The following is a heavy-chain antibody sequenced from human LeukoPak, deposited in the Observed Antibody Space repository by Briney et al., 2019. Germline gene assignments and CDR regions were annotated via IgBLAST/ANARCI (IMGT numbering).Heavy chain of an antibody. J-gene: IGHJ4*02. CDR2: IYYSGST. D-gene: IGHD3-22*01. CDR3: ARGDYYDSNFDY. CDR1: GGSISSYF. V-gene: IGHV4-59*01. Sequence: PSETLSLTCTVSGGSISSYFWSWIRQPPGKGLEWIGYIYYSGSTNYNPSLKSRVTISVDTSKNQFSLKLSSATAADTAVYYCARGDYYDSNFDYWGQGTLVTVSS.